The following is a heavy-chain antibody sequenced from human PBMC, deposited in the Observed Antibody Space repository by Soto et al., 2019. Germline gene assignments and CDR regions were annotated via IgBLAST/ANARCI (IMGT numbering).Heavy chain of an antibody. V-gene: IGHV4-34*01. CDR1: GGSFRGYF. CDR3: QGGDF. CDR2: INDSGNT. J-gene: IGHJ4*02. D-gene: IGHD3-16*01. Sequence: ETLSLTCAVSGGSFRGYFWSWIRQSPAKGLEWIGEINDSGNTYYNPSFKSRLTISVDTSTSQISLRLTSVTAADSAVYYCQGGDFWGQGTRVTVSS.